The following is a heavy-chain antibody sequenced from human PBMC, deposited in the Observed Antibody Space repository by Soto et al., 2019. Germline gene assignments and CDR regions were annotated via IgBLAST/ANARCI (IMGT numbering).Heavy chain of an antibody. J-gene: IGHJ4*02. CDR2: IRSKTDGGTT. CDR3: TTDQRGDYAPNGAY. V-gene: IGHV3-15*07. CDR1: AFTFTNAW. Sequence: DVQLVESGGGLVKPGGSLRLSCAASAFTFTNAWVNWVRQAPGKGLEWVGGIRSKTDGGTTDYAAPVEGRFTLSRDDSKHTLYLQMSSLKTEDTAVYYCTTDQRGDYAPNGAYWGQGTLVTVSS. D-gene: IGHD4-17*01.